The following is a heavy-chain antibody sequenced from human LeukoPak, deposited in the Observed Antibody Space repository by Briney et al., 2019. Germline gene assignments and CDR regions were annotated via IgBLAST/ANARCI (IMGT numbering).Heavy chain of an antibody. CDR3: ASPYYYGSGSYYFNDY. V-gene: IGHV4-38-2*02. J-gene: IGHJ4*02. CDR2: IYHSGST. Sequence: SETLSLTCTVSGYSISSGYYWGWIRQPPGKGLEWIGSIYHSGSTYYNPSLKSRVTISVDTSKNQFSLKLSSVTAADTAVYYCASPYYYGSGSYYFNDYWGQGTLVTVSS. CDR1: GYSISSGYY. D-gene: IGHD3-10*01.